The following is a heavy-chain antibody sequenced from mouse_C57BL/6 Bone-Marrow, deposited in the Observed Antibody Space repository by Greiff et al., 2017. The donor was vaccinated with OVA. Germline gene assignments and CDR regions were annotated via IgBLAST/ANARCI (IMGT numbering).Heavy chain of an antibody. CDR1: GYTFTSYW. CDR3: ARDDYDKGTWFAY. D-gene: IGHD2-4*01. V-gene: IGHV1-69*01. CDR2: VAPSDSYT. J-gene: IGHJ3*01. Sequence: QVQLQQPGAELVMPGASVKLSCKASGYTFTSYWMHWVKQRPGQGLEWIGEVAPSDSYTNYNQKFKGKSTLTVDKSASTAYMQLSSLTSEDSAVYYCARDDYDKGTWFAYWGQGTLVTVSA.